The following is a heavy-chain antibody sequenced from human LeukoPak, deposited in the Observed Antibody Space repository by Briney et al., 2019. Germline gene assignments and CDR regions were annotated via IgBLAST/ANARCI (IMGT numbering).Heavy chain of an antibody. Sequence: PGGSLRLSCAASGFTFSSYSMNWVRQAPGKGLEWVSSISSSSSYIYYADSVKGRFTISRDNAKNSLYLQMNSLRAEDTAVYYCARSDVGSSSWMMQPHLSFDYWGQGTLVTVSS. J-gene: IGHJ4*02. CDR2: ISSSSSYI. D-gene: IGHD6-13*01. V-gene: IGHV3-21*01. CDR3: ARSDVGSSSWMMQPHLSFDY. CDR1: GFTFSSYS.